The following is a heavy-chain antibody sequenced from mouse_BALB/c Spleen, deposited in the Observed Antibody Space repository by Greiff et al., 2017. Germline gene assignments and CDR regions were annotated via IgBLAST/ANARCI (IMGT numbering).Heavy chain of an antibody. CDR1: GFSLTSYD. CDR2: IWTGGGT. D-gene: IGHD1-2*01. CDR3: VRELRLRYYAMDY. V-gene: IGHV2-9-2*01. J-gene: IGHJ4*01. Sequence: QVQLKQSGPGLVAPSQSLSITCTVSGFSLTSYDISWIRQPPGKGLEWLGVIWTGGGTNYNSAFMSRLSISKDNSKSQVFLKMNSLQTDDTAIYYCVRELRLRYYAMDYWGQGTSVTVSS.